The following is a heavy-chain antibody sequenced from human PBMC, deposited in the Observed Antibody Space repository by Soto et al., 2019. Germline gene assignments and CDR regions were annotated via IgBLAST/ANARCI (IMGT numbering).Heavy chain of an antibody. CDR1: CYRFTRYR. CDR3: ATFLVATNLDDDYDSEV. D-gene: IGHD5-12*01. V-gene: IGHV5-51*01. J-gene: IGHJ6*02. CDR2: IYPGDSDT. Sequence: GEALNPPGTGSCYRFTRYRMGCERPLPGKGLEWMGIIYPGDSDTRYSPSFQGQVTISADKSISTAYLQWSSLKASDTAMYYWATFLVATNLDDDYDSEVRGQGTTGNGSS.